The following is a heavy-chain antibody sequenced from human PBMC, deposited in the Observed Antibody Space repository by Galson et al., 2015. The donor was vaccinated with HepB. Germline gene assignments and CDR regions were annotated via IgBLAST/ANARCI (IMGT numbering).Heavy chain of an antibody. V-gene: IGHV3-23*01. CDR3: EKVTDIVVVPAAHLFDY. D-gene: IGHD2-2*01. CDR1: GFTFSSYA. CDR2: IGGSGGST. J-gene: IGHJ4*02. Sequence: SLRLSCAASGFTFSSYAMSWVRQAPGKGLEWVSAIGGSGGSTYYADSVKGRVTISRDNSKNTLYLQMNSLRAEDTAVYYCEKVTDIVVVPAAHLFDYWCQGTLFTVSS.